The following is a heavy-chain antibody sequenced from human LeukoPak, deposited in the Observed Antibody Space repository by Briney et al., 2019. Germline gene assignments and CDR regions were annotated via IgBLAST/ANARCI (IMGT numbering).Heavy chain of an antibody. CDR2: ISSNGGST. CDR1: GFTFSSYA. D-gene: IGHD3-3*01. V-gene: IGHV3-64*01. CDR3: ARARDDFWSYYYYYMDV. Sequence: SGGSLRLSCVASGFTFSSYAMHWVRQAPGKGLEYVSAISSNGGSTYYANSVKGRFTISRDNSKNTLYLQMGSLGAEDMAVYYCARARDDFWSYYYYYMDVWGKGTTVIVSS. J-gene: IGHJ6*03.